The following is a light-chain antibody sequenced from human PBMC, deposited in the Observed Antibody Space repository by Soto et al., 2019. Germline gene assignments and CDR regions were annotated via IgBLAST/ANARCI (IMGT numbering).Light chain of an antibody. V-gene: IGKV2-30*02. Sequence: DVVLTQSPLSLSATLGQPASVSCRSSQSLVHSDGNTYLSWFHLRPGQSPRRLIYKVSSRDSGVPDRFSGSGSGTDFTLKINRVEAEDVGVYYCWQGTHWPRTFGQGTRVEI. CDR2: KVS. CDR3: WQGTHWPRT. J-gene: IGKJ1*01. CDR1: QSLVHSDGNTY.